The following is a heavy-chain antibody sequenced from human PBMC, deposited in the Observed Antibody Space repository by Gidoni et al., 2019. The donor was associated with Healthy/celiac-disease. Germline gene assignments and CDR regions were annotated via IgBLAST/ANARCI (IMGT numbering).Heavy chain of an antibody. CDR2: ISPGDSDT. J-gene: IGHJ4*02. CDR1: GSSFTSYW. D-gene: IGHD2-2*01. Sequence: VQLVQSGAEVKKPGESLKISCTGSGSSFTSYWIGWVRQMPGKGLEWMGIISPGDSDTRYSPSFQGQVTIAADKSISTAYLQWSSLKASDTAMYYCARQYCSSTSCYRYYFDYWGQGTLVTVSS. CDR3: ARQYCSSTSCYRYYFDY. V-gene: IGHV5-51*01.